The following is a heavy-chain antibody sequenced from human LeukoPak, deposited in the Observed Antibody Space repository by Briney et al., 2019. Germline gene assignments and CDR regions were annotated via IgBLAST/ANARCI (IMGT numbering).Heavy chain of an antibody. J-gene: IGHJ4*02. CDR1: GYTLTGYY. Sequence: ASVKVSCKASGYTLTGYYMHWVRQAPGQGLEWMGWINPNSGDTTYAQNFQARVTLTRDTSINTAYMEVSRLRFDDTDIYYCARSRPGNYYGTDYWGQGTLVTVSS. V-gene: IGHV1-2*02. D-gene: IGHD3-3*01. CDR3: ARSRPGNYYGTDY. CDR2: INPNSGDT.